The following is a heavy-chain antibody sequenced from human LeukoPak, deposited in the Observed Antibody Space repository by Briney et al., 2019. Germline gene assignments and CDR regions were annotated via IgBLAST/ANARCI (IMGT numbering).Heavy chain of an antibody. D-gene: IGHD5-18*01. J-gene: IGHJ4*02. V-gene: IGHV4-34*01. CDR1: GGSFSGYY. CDR3: ARSYGRYSYGYGLPVY. CDR2: INHSGST. Sequence: SETLSLTCAVYGGSFSGYYWSWIRQPPGKGLEWIGEINHSGSTNYNPSLKSRVTISVDTSKNQFSLKLSSVTAADTAVYYCARSYGRYSYGYGLPVYWGQGTLVTVSS.